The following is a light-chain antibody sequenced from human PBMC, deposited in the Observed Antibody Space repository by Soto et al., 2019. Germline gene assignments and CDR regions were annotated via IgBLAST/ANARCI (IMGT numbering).Light chain of an antibody. CDR2: AAS. CDR3: LQDYNSPWT. J-gene: IGKJ1*01. V-gene: IGKV1-6*01. CDR1: QGIRSD. Sequence: AIQMTQSPSSLSASVGDRVTITCRASQGIRSDLGWYQQKPGKAPKLLIYAASSLQSGVPSRFSGSGSGTDFTITISSLQPEDFATYYCLQDYNSPWTFGQGTKVEIK.